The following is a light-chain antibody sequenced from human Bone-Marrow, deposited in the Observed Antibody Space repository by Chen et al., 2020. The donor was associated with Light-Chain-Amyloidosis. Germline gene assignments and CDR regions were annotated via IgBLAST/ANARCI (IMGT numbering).Light chain of an antibody. J-gene: IGLJ1*01. V-gene: IGLV2-14*01. CDR1: SSDVGGDNH. Sequence: QSPLTQPASVSGSPGQSLTISCTGTSSDVGGDNHFSWYQQHPDKAPKLMIYEVTNRPSWVPDRFAGSKSDNTASLTISGLQTEDEADYFCSSYTITNTLVFGSGTRVTVL. CDR2: EVT. CDR3: SSYTITNTLV.